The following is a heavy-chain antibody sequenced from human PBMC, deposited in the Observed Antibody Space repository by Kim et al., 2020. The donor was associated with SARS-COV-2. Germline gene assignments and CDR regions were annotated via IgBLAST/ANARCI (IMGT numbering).Heavy chain of an antibody. CDR1: GFTFSSYG. CDR3: ARDFPPLAVAAGTGADY. Sequence: GGSLRLSCAASGFTFSSYGMHWVRQAPGKGLEWVAVIWYDGSNKYYADSVKGRFTISRDNSKNTLYLQMNSLRAEDTAVYYCARDFPPLAVAAGTGADYWGQGTLVTVSS. J-gene: IGHJ4*02. CDR2: IWYDGSNK. D-gene: IGHD6-19*01. V-gene: IGHV3-33*01.